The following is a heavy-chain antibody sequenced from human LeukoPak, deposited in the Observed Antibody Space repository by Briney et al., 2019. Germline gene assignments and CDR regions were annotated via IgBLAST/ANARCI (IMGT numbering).Heavy chain of an antibody. Sequence: SETLSLTCTVSGGSISSSSYYWGWIRQPPGKGLEWIGSIYYSGSTYFNPSLKSRVTISVDTSKNQFSLKLASVTAADTAIYYCAKGAGGFSYYNWFDPWGQGTLVTVSS. D-gene: IGHD5-18*01. CDR1: GGSISSSSYY. CDR3: AKGAGGFSYYNWFDP. V-gene: IGHV4-39*07. J-gene: IGHJ5*02. CDR2: IYYSGST.